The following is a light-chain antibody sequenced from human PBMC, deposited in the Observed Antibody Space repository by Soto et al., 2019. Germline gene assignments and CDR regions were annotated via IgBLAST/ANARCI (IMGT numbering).Light chain of an antibody. Sequence: DIQMTQSPSTLSASVGDRVTITCRASQSISDSLAWYQQKPGKAPKLLIFKASNLESGVPSRFSGSGSGTESIRTISRLQPDDFATYHCQQYNRHFGQGTKVEIK. J-gene: IGKJ1*01. V-gene: IGKV1-5*03. CDR3: QQYNRH. CDR1: QSISDS. CDR2: KAS.